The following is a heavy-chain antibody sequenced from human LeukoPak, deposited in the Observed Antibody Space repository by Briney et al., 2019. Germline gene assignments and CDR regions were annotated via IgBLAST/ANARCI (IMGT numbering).Heavy chain of an antibody. D-gene: IGHD3-3*01. Sequence: PGGSLRLSCAASGFTFSSYSMNWVRQAPGKGLEWVSSISSSSSYIYYADSVKGRFTISRDNAKNSLYLQMNSLRAEDTAVYYCASLRPHYDFWSGYYPPTHWGQGTLVTVSS. CDR2: ISSSSSYI. CDR1: GFTFSSYS. J-gene: IGHJ4*02. CDR3: ASLRPHYDFWSGYYPPTH. V-gene: IGHV3-21*01.